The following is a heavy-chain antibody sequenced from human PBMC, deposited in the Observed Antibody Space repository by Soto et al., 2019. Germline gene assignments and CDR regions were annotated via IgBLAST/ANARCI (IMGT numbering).Heavy chain of an antibody. D-gene: IGHD5-12*01. V-gene: IGHV1-3*01. Sequence: QVQRVQSGAEVKKHGASVKVSCKASGYTFTSYAMHWVRQAPGQRLEWMGWINAGNGNTKYSQKFQGRVTITRETSANTDYMELSSLRSEETAVYYCARGVPTIPDYWSQGTLVTVSS. CDR1: GYTFTSYA. J-gene: IGHJ4*02. CDR3: ARGVPTIPDY. CDR2: INAGNGNT.